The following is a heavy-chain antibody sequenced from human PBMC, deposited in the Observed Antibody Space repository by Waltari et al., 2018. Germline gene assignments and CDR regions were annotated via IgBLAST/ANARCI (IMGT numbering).Heavy chain of an antibody. V-gene: IGHV4-38-2*01. D-gene: IGHD2-15*01. CDR2: IYHSGST. J-gene: IGHJ4*02. Sequence: QVQLQESGPGLVKPSETLSLTCAVSGYSISSGSYWGWIRQPPGKGLEWIGSIYHSGSTSYNPALKSRVTISVDTSKNQFSLKLSSVTAADTAVYYCASHPLRYCSGGSCYFLVYWGQGTLVTVSS. CDR3: ASHPLRYCSGGSCYFLVY. CDR1: GYSISSGSY.